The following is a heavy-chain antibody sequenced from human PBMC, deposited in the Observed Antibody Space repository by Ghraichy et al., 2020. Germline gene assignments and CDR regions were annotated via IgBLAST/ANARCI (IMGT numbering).Heavy chain of an antibody. CDR3: ARESVVVPAAISYMDV. D-gene: IGHD2-2*02. CDR1: GGSISSSSYY. J-gene: IGHJ6*02. Sequence: SETLSLTCTVSGGSISSSSYYWGWIRQPPGKGLEWIGSIYYSGSTYYNPSLKSRVTISVDTSKNQLSLKLSSVTAADTAVYYCARESVVVPAAISYMDVWGQGTTVTVSS. CDR2: IYYSGST. V-gene: IGHV4-39*02.